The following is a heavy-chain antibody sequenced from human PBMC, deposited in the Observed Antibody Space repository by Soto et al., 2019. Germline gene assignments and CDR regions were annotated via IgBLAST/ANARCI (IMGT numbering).Heavy chain of an antibody. J-gene: IGHJ6*02. Sequence: QVQLVESGGGVVQPGRSLRLSCAASGFTFSSYAMHWVRQAPGKGLEWVAVISYDGSNKYYADSVKGRFTISRDNSKNPLYLQMNSLRAEDTAVYYCARDEGMDVWGQGTTVTVSS. V-gene: IGHV3-30-3*01. CDR2: ISYDGSNK. CDR3: ARDEGMDV. CDR1: GFTFSSYA.